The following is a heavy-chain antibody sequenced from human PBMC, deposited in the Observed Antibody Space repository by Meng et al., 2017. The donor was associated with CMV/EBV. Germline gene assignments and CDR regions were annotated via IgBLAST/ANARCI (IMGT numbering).Heavy chain of an antibody. D-gene: IGHD3-3*01. Sequence: TGYYWRWILQPPGKGLEWIGEINHSGSTNYNPSLKRRVTISVDTSKNQFSLKLSSVTAADTAVYYCARGATIFGVVDYYYYYGMDVWGQGTTVTVSS. CDR1: TGYY. CDR3: ARGATIFGVVDYYYYYGMDV. J-gene: IGHJ6*02. CDR2: INHSGST. V-gene: IGHV4-34*01.